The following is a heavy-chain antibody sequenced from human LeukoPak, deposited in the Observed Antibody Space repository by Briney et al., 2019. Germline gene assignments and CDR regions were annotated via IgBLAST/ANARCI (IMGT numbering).Heavy chain of an antibody. V-gene: IGHV4-34*01. J-gene: IGHJ4*02. D-gene: IGHD4-23*01. CDR1: GGSFSGYY. CDR3: ARGVGYGGNSGY. Sequence: PSETLSLTCAVYGGSFSGYYWGWIRQLPGKGLEWIGEINHSGSTNYNPSLKSRVTISVDTSKNQFSLKLSSVTAADTAVYYCARGVGYGGNSGYWGQGTLVTVSS. CDR2: INHSGST.